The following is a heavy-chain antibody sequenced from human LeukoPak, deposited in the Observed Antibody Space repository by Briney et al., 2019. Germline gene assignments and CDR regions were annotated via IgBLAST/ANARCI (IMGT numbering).Heavy chain of an antibody. CDR3: AKIGLLMEPTYYYDSSGYFPDY. CDR1: GFTFSNYA. V-gene: IGHV3-30*18. D-gene: IGHD3-22*01. CDR2: ISYDGSNK. Sequence: GGSLRLSCAASGFTFSNYAMHWVRQAPGKGLEWVAVISYDGSNKYYADSVKGRFTISRDNSKNTLYLQMNSLRAEDTAVYYCAKIGLLMEPTYYYDSSGYFPDYWGQGTLVTVSS. J-gene: IGHJ4*02.